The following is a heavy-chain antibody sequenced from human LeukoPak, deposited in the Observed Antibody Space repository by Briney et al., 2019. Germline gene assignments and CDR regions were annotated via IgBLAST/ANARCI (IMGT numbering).Heavy chain of an antibody. J-gene: IGHJ5*02. CDR2: IYYSGST. D-gene: IGHD1-14*01. V-gene: IGHV4-39*01. CDR3: ARHQRVITKKNSGNWFDP. CDR1: GGSISSSSYY. Sequence: SETLSLTCTVSGGSISSSSYYWGWLRQPPGKGLEWIGRIYYSGSTYYNPSLKSRVTISVDTSKNQFSLKLSSVTAADTAVYYCARHQRVITKKNSGNWFDPWGQGTLVTVSS.